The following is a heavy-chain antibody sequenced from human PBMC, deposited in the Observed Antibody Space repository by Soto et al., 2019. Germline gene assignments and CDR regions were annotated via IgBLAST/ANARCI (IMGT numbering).Heavy chain of an antibody. CDR2: ISGSGGST. Sequence: PGGSLRLSCAASGFTFSSYAMSWVRQAPGKGLEWVSAISGSGGSTYYADSVKGRFTISRDNSKNTLYLQMNSLRAEDTAVYYCAEDPFMTYYYDSSGYSDYWGQGTLVTVSS. V-gene: IGHV3-23*01. D-gene: IGHD3-22*01. CDR1: GFTFSSYA. CDR3: AEDPFMTYYYDSSGYSDY. J-gene: IGHJ4*02.